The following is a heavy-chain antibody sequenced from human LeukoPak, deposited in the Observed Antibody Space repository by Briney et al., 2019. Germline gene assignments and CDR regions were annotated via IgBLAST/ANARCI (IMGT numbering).Heavy chain of an antibody. CDR3: ARDRGYSTFDY. D-gene: IGHD4-23*01. CDR2: IKEDGSEI. J-gene: IGHJ4*02. V-gene: IGHV3-7*01. Sequence: GGSLRLSCAASAFTFSNYWMSWVRQAPGKGREWVANIKEDGSEINYVDSVKGRFTISRDNAKNSLYLQMNSLRVDDTAVYYCARDRGYSTFDYWGQGTLVTVSS. CDR1: AFTFSNYW.